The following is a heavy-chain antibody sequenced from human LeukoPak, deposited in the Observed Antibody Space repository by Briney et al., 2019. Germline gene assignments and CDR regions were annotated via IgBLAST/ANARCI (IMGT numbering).Heavy chain of an antibody. Sequence: PRASVKLSYTASGYTFTSYAMTWVRQAPGQGLEWMGWINTNTGNPTYAQGFTGRFVFSLDTSVSTAYLQISSLKAEDTAVYYCARDGIVVVPAERFRSYYYYYMDVWGKGTTVTVSS. J-gene: IGHJ6*03. D-gene: IGHD2-2*01. CDR2: INTNTGNP. CDR1: GYTFTSYA. CDR3: ARDGIVVVPAERFRSYYYYYMDV. V-gene: IGHV7-4-1*02.